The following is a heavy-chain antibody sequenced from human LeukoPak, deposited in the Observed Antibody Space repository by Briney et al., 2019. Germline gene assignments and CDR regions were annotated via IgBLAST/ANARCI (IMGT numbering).Heavy chain of an antibody. Sequence: GGSLRLSCAASGFTFSSYAMSWVRQAPGKGLEWVSAISGSGGSTYYADSVKGRFTISRDNSKNTLYLQMNSLKTEDTAVYYCTTSDYYYYYGMDVWGKGTTVTVSS. J-gene: IGHJ6*04. CDR2: ISGSGGST. D-gene: IGHD1-14*01. CDR1: GFTFSSYA. V-gene: IGHV3-23*01. CDR3: TTSDYYYYYGMDV.